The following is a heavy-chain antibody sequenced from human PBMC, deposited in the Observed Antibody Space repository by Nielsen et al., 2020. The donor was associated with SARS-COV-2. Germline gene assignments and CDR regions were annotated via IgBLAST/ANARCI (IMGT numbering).Heavy chain of an antibody. J-gene: IGHJ4*02. Sequence: GESLKISCSVSGFTFRNYVMNWVRQAPGRGLEDVASISSDGSRTYHSDSVKGRFTISRDNSQNTLYLQMSSLRVEDTAVYYCARGDYGDYSGDADFDYWGQGTLVTVSS. CDR3: ARGDYGDYSGDADFDY. CDR2: ISSDGSRT. D-gene: IGHD4-17*01. CDR1: GFTFRNYV. V-gene: IGHV3-64D*06.